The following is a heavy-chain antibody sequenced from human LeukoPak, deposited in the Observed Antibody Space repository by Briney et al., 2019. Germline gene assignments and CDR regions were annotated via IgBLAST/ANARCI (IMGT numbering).Heavy chain of an antibody. J-gene: IGHJ5*02. CDR1: GGSISSSSYY. Sequence: SETLSLTCTASGGSISSSSYYWGWIRQPPGKGLEWIGSIYYSGSTYYDPSLKSRVTISVDTSKNQFSLKLSSVTAADTAVYYCATTSPPYDSWGQGTLVTVSS. CDR3: ATTSPPYDS. V-gene: IGHV4-39*01. CDR2: IYYSGST. D-gene: IGHD3-3*01.